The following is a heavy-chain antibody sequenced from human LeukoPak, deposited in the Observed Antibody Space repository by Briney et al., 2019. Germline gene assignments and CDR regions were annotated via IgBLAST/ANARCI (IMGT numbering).Heavy chain of an antibody. CDR2: ISGSGGST. V-gene: IGHV3-23*01. CDR1: GFTFSGFA. J-gene: IGHJ4*02. Sequence: GGSLRLSCAASGFTFSGFAMSWVRRTPGKGLEWVSAISGSGGSTYYADSVKGRFTISRDNSKNTLYLQMNSLRAEDTAVYYCAKVVSEGYSSGWLVDYWGQGTLVTVSS. D-gene: IGHD6-19*01. CDR3: AKVVSEGYSSGWLVDY.